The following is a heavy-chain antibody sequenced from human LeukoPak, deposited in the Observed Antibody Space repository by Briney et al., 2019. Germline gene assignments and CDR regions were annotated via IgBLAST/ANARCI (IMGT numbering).Heavy chain of an antibody. D-gene: IGHD6-13*01. Sequence: PSETLSLTCTVSGGSISIYYWSWIRQPAGKGLEWIGRIYTSGSTNYNPSLKSRVTMSVDTSKNQFSLKLSSVTAADTAVYYCARGRIRFVFGSRYWFDPWGQGTLVTVSS. CDR1: GGSISIYY. CDR2: IYTSGST. J-gene: IGHJ5*02. V-gene: IGHV4-4*07. CDR3: ARGRIRFVFGSRYWFDP.